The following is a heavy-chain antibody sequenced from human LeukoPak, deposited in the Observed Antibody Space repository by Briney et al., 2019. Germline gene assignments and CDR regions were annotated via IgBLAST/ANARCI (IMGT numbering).Heavy chain of an antibody. J-gene: IGHJ4*02. CDR3: ARVSQQSRYAVTTTTFDY. V-gene: IGHV3-21*01. Sequence: GGSLRLSCAASGFTFSSYSMNWVRQAPGKGLEWVSSISSSSSYIYYADSVKGRFTISRDNAKNSLYLQMNSLRAEDTAVYYCARVSQQSRYAVTTTTFDYWGQGALVAVSS. D-gene: IGHD4-11*01. CDR2: ISSSSSYI. CDR1: GFTFSSYS.